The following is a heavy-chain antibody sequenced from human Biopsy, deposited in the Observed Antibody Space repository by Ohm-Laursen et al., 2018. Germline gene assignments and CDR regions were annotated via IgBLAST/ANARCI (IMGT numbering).Heavy chain of an antibody. Sequence: SLRLSCAAPGFTFTSYAMHWVRQAPGKGLEWVAVISYDGSGEYYADSLQGRFIISRDNPKNTVDLQMNSLRAEDMAVYFCARDGKRWDYSTYFSWHFDLWGRGTLVTVSS. CDR1: GFTFTSYA. D-gene: IGHD4-11*01. CDR2: ISYDGSGE. J-gene: IGHJ2*01. V-gene: IGHV3-30*03. CDR3: ARDGKRWDYSTYFSWHFDL.